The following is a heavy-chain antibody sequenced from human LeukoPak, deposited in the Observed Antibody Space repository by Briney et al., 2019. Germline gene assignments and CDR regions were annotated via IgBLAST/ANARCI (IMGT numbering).Heavy chain of an antibody. J-gene: IGHJ4*02. Sequence: GGSLRLSCAASGFTFSNAWMSWVRQAPGKGLEWVSYISSSGSTIYYADSVKGRFTISRDNAKNSLYLQMNSLRAEDTAVYYCARSAPVVPAAIHFDYWGQGTLVTVSS. V-gene: IGHV3-48*03. CDR2: ISSSGSTI. CDR1: GFTFSNAW. D-gene: IGHD2-2*01. CDR3: ARSAPVVPAAIHFDY.